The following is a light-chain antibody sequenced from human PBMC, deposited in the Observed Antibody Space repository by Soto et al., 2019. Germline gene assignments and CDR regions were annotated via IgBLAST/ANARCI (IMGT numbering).Light chain of an antibody. Sequence: QSVLTQPPSVSGAPGQRVTISCTGTSSNIGAGYDVHWYQHLPGTAPRLLIYGNDRRPSGVPDRFSGSKSGTSASLAITGLQPEDEADYYCQSFYTSLRDSAVFGGGTQLTVL. V-gene: IGLV1-40*01. CDR3: QSFYTSLRDSAV. CDR2: GND. CDR1: SSNIGAGYD. J-gene: IGLJ7*01.